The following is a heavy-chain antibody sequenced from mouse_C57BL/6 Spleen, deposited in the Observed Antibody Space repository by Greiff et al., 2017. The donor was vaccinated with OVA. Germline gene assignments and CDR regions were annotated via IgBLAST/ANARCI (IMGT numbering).Heavy chain of an antibody. J-gene: IGHJ2*01. CDR3: ARGGYGNYEGY. CDR1: GYTFTSYW. CDR2: IDPSDSYT. Sequence: VQLQQPGAELVMPGASVKLSCKASGYTFTSYWMHWVKQRPGQGLEWIGEIDPSDSYTNYNQKFKGKSTLTVDKSSSTAYMQLSSLTSEDSAVYYCARGGYGNYEGYWGQGTTLTVSS. V-gene: IGHV1-69*01. D-gene: IGHD2-1*01.